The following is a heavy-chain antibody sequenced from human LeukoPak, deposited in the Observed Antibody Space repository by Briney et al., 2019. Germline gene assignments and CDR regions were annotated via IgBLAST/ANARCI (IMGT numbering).Heavy chain of an antibody. Sequence: GASVKVSCKASGYTFTSYGFSWVRQAPGQGLEWMGWISTYFGNTNYAQKLQDRVTMTTDTSTSTAYMERTSLRSDDTAVYYCARVYSTNYYGSGDRPVLFDYWGQGTVVTVSS. CDR2: ISTYFGNT. CDR1: GYTFTSYG. D-gene: IGHD3-10*01. V-gene: IGHV1-18*01. J-gene: IGHJ4*02. CDR3: ARVYSTNYYGSGDRPVLFDY.